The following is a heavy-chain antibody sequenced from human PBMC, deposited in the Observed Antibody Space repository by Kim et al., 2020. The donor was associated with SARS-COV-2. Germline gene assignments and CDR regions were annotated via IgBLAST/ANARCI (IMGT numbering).Heavy chain of an antibody. J-gene: IGHJ4*02. Sequence: EKNHVDPVKGRFTISRDNAKNSLYLQMNSLRVEDTAVYYCARDPQRGFYDYWGQGSLVTVSS. V-gene: IGHV3-7*01. CDR2: EK. CDR3: ARDPQRGFYDY.